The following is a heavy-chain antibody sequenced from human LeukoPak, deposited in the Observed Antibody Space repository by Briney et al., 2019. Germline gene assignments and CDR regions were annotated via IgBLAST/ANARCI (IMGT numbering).Heavy chain of an antibody. V-gene: IGHV4-4*02. D-gene: IGHD6-19*01. CDR1: GGSISSSNW. Sequence: PSETLSLTCAVSGGSISSSNWWSWVRQPPGQGLEWIGEIYHSGSTNYNPSLKSRVTTSVDKSKNQFSLKLSSVTAADTAVYYCASRAYSSGWYDYWGQGTLVTVSS. CDR2: IYHSGST. J-gene: IGHJ4*02. CDR3: ASRAYSSGWYDY.